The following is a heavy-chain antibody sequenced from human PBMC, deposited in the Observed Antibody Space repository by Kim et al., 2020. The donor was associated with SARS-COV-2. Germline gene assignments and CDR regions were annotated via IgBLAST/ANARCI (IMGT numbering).Heavy chain of an antibody. V-gene: IGHV3-30*18. D-gene: IGHD1-26*01. CDR1: GFTFSSYG. Sequence: GGSLRLSCAASGFTFSSYGMHWVRQAPGKGLVWVAVISYDGSNKYYADSVKGRFTISRDNSKNTLYLQMNSLRAEDTAVYYCAKDPGRRELLFDYWGQGTLVTVSS. CDR3: AKDPGRRELLFDY. CDR2: ISYDGSNK. J-gene: IGHJ4*02.